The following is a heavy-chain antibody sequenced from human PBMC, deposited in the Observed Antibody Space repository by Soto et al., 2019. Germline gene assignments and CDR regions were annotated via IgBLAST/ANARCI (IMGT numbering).Heavy chain of an antibody. V-gene: IGHV3-48*02. D-gene: IGHD3-10*01. CDR3: ARDTTYYYGSGSYYRANWFDP. J-gene: IGHJ5*02. Sequence: EVQLVESGGGLVQPGGSLRLSCAASGFTFSSYSMNWVRQAPGKGLEWVSYISSSSSTIYYADSVKGRFTISRDNGRNSLYLQVNSVRDEDTAVYYGARDTTYYYGSGSYYRANWFDPWGQGTLVTVSS. CDR2: ISSSSSTI. CDR1: GFTFSSYS.